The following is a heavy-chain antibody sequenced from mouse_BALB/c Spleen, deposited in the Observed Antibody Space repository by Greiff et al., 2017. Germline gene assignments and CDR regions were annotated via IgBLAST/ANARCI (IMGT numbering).Heavy chain of an antibody. J-gene: IGHJ2*01. CDR1: GYTFTDYE. V-gene: IGHV1-15*01. D-gene: IGHD2-1*01. CDR3: ARGGDYGNFDY. CDR2: IDPETGGT. Sequence: QVQLKQSGAELVRPGASVTLSCKASGYTFTDYEMHWVKQTPVHGLEWIGAIDPETGGTAYNQKFKGKATLTADKSSSTAYMELRSLTSEDSAVYYCARGGDYGNFDYWGQGTTLTVSS.